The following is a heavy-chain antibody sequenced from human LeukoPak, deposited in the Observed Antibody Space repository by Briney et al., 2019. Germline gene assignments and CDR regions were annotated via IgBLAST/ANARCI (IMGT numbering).Heavy chain of an antibody. V-gene: IGHV1-3*01. CDR1: GYTFTSYA. J-gene: IGHJ4*02. CDR3: ARERRDYYDSSGYYEN. CDR2: INAGNGNT. Sequence: ASVKVSCKASGYTFTSYAMHWVRQAPGQGLEWMGWINAGNGNTKYSQKFQGRVTITRDTSASTAYMELSSLRSEDAAVYYCARERRDYYDSSGYYENWGQGTLVTVSS. D-gene: IGHD3-22*01.